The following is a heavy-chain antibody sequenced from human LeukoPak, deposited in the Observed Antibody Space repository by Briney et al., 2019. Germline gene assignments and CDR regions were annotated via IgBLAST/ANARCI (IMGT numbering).Heavy chain of an antibody. CDR3: AKAGSIVVVPAASPEFQH. V-gene: IGHV3-23*01. D-gene: IGHD2-2*01. CDR1: GFTFSSYA. CDR2: ISGSGGST. J-gene: IGHJ1*01. Sequence: PGGSLRLSWEASGFTFSSYAMSWVRQAPGKGLEWVSAISGSGGSTYYADSVKGRFTISRDNSKNTLYLQMNSLRAEDTAVYYCAKAGSIVVVPAASPEFQHWGQGTLVTVSS.